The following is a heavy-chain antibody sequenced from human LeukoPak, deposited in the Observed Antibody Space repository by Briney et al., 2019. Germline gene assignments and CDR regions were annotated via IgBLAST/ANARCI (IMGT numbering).Heavy chain of an antibody. V-gene: IGHV4-39*07. J-gene: IGHJ4*02. Sequence: PSETLSLTCTVSGGSISSSSYYWGWIRQPPGKGLEWIGSIYYSGSTYYNPSLKSRVTISVDTSKNQFSLKLSSVTAADTAVYYCARGPGDPHGSSWYPNDYWGQGTLVTVSS. CDR2: IYYSGST. CDR3: ARGPGDPHGSSWYPNDY. CDR1: GGSISSSSYY. D-gene: IGHD6-13*01.